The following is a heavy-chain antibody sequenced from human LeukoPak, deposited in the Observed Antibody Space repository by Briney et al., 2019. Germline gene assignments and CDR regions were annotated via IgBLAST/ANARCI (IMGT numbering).Heavy chain of an antibody. Sequence: GGSLRLSCAVSGFTFSSYWMHWVRQAPGKGLVWVSRINSDGSSTSYADSVKGRFTISRDNAKNTLYLQMNSLRAEDTAVYYCARVGGYYAYYFDYWGQGTLVTVSS. CDR1: GFTFSSYW. CDR2: INSDGSST. D-gene: IGHD3-22*01. CDR3: ARVGGYYAYYFDY. V-gene: IGHV3-74*01. J-gene: IGHJ4*02.